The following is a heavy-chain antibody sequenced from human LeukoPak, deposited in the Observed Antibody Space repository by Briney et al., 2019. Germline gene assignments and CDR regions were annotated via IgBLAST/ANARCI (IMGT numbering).Heavy chain of an antibody. CDR3: ARRVGWPTTTYYYMDV. J-gene: IGHJ6*03. D-gene: IGHD6-19*01. CDR2: IYYSGST. V-gene: IGHV4-59*01. Sequence: SETLSLTCTVSGESISGFYWTWIRQPPGKGLEWIGYIYYSGSTNYDPSLKSRVTISVDTSKNQFSLKLSSVTAADTAVYYCARRVGWPTTTYYYMDVWGKGTTVTIS. CDR1: GESISGFY.